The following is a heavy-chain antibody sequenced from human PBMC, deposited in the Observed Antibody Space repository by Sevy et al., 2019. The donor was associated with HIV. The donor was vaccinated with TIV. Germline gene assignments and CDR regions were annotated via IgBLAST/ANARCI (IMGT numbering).Heavy chain of an antibody. V-gene: IGHV3-23*01. J-gene: IGHJ4*01. Sequence: GGSLRLTCAASGFTFSIYAMSWVRLAPGKGLEWVSGLSGGSDDRYYADSVRGRFTISRDSSKNTLYMQMSGLRAEDTAIYYCAKERPNTSSWIFDYWDHGTLVTVSS. D-gene: IGHD6-13*01. CDR2: LSGGSDDR. CDR3: AKERPNTSSWIFDY. CDR1: GFTFSIYA.